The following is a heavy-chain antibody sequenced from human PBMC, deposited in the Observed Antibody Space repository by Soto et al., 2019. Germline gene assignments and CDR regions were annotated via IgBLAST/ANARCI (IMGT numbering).Heavy chain of an antibody. D-gene: IGHD5-18*01. CDR3: ARGTRGYSYGSTTLNKGAWFDP. CDR2: IVPIFGTA. J-gene: IGHJ5*02. V-gene: IGHV1-69*06. CDR1: GGTFSSYA. Sequence: GASVKVSCKASGGTFSSYAISWVRQAPGQGLEWMGGIVPIFGTANYAQKFQGRVTITADKSTSTAYMELSSLRSEDTAVYYCARGTRGYSYGSTTLNKGAWFDPWGHGTLVT.